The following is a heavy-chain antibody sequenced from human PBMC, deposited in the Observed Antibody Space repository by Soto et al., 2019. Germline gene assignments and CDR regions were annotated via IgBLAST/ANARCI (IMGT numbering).Heavy chain of an antibody. CDR1: GFTFGDYS. CDR3: VRGQWLALDY. Sequence: QVQLVESGGGVVQPGRSLRLSCAGSGFTFGDYSIHWVRQAPGKGLEWVALISYDGTNQHYAESVKGRFTISRDNSHNTLYLQMNSLRGEDTALYYCVRGQWLALDYWGQGTVVTVSS. V-gene: IGHV3-30-3*01. CDR2: ISYDGTNQ. J-gene: IGHJ4*02. D-gene: IGHD6-19*01.